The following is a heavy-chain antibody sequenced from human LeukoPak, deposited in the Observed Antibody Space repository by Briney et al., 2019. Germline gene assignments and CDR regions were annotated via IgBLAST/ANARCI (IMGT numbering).Heavy chain of an antibody. CDR1: GGSISSSNW. CDR2: IYHSGST. J-gene: IGHJ3*02. Sequence: SETLSLTCAVSGGSISSSNWWSWVRQPPRKGLEWIEEIYHSGSTNYNPSLKSRVTISVDKSKNQFSLKLSSVTAADTAVYYCARVLGSGWYGHDAFDIWGQGTMVTVSS. D-gene: IGHD6-19*01. V-gene: IGHV4-4*02. CDR3: ARVLGSGWYGHDAFDI.